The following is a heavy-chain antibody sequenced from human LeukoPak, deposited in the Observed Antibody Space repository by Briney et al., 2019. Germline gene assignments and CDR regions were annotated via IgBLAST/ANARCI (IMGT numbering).Heavy chain of an antibody. V-gene: IGHV4-39*01. J-gene: IGHJ6*02. CDR3: ARHDSSSWYSHYYYYGMDV. Sequence: PSETLSLTCTVSGGSISSSSYYWGWIRQPPGKGLEWIGSIYYSGSTYYNPSLKSRVTISVDTSKNQFSLKLSSVTAADTAVYYCARHDSSSWYSHYYYYGMDVWGQGTTVTVSS. D-gene: IGHD6-13*01. CDR1: GGSISSSSYY. CDR2: IYYSGST.